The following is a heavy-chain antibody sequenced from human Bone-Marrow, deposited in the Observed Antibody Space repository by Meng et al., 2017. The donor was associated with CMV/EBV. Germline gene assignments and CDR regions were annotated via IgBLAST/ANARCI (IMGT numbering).Heavy chain of an antibody. J-gene: IGHJ4*02. D-gene: IGHD2-2*01. V-gene: IGHV2-70D*14. CDR3: AHSKVYCTTISCHPLPPDY. CDR2: IDWDDDK. CDR1: GFSLSTSTMR. Sequence: SGPTLVKPTQTLTLTCTFSGFSLSTSTMRVSWIRQPPGKALEWLARIDWDDDKFYSTSLKTRLTISKDTSKNQVVLTMTNMDPVDTATYYCAHSKVYCTTISCHPLPPDYWGQGTLVTVSS.